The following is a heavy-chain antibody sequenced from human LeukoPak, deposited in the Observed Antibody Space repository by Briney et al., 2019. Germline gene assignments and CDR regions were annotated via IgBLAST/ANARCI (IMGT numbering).Heavy chain of an antibody. J-gene: IGHJ5*02. CDR3: ARKVVVVQSVFWFDP. D-gene: IGHD2-2*01. V-gene: IGHV4-39*07. CDR2: IYYSGST. Sequence: SETLSLTCTVSGGSISSSSYYWGWIRQPPGKGLEWIGSIYYSGSTYYNPSLKSRATISVDTSKNQFSLKLSSVTAADTAVYYCARKVVVVQSVFWFDPWGQGTXVXXSS. CDR1: GGSISSSSYY.